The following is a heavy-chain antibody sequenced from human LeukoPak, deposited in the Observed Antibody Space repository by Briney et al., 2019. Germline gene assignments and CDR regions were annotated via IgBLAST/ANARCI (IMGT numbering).Heavy chain of an antibody. CDR2: ISSSGSTI. CDR1: GFTFSSYA. Sequence: PGRSLRLSCAASGFTFSSYAMHWVRQAPGKGLEWVSYISSSGSTIYYADSVKGRFTISRDNAKNSLYLQMNSLRAEDTAVYYCASQIAVAGFYWGQGTLVTVSS. V-gene: IGHV3-48*03. J-gene: IGHJ4*02. D-gene: IGHD6-19*01. CDR3: ASQIAVAGFY.